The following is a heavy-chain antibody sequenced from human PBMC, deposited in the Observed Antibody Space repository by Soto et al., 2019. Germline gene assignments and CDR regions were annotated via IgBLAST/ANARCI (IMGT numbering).Heavy chain of an antibody. CDR2: MNANSGDT. CDR1: GYTFTSYD. V-gene: IGHV1-8*01. D-gene: IGHD6-25*01. J-gene: IGHJ6*03. CDR3: ARGLRLQRYTSKVYYYYNIDV. Sequence: QVQLVQSGAEVTKPGASVTVSCKASGYTFTSYDINWVRQAPGQGLEWMGWMNANSGDTGSAQKFQGRVTMIRNTSISTAYMELVGLRSECPALYYCARGLRLQRYTSKVYYYYNIDVWGTGTTVTVSS.